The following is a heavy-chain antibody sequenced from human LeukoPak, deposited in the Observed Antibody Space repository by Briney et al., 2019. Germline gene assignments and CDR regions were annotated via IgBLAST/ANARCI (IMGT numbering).Heavy chain of an antibody. CDR3: ASGGVYCSGGSCYLCY. D-gene: IGHD2-15*01. Sequence: GGSLRLSCAASGFTFSSYWMSWVRQAPGKGLEWVANIKQDGSEKYYVDSVKSRFTISRDNAKNSLYLQMNSLRAEDTAVYYCASGGVYCSGGSCYLCYWGQGTLVTVSS. V-gene: IGHV3-7*01. CDR2: IKQDGSEK. J-gene: IGHJ4*02. CDR1: GFTFSSYW.